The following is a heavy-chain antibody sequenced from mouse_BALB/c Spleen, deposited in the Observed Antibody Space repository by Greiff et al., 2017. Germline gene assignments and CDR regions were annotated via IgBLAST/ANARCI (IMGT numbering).Heavy chain of an antibody. CDR1: GFTFSSYA. CDR2: ISSGGST. D-gene: IGHD1-2*01. CDR3: ARGNGYHY. Sequence: EVKLQESGGGLVKPGGSLKLSCAASGFTFSSYAMSWVRQTPEKRLEWVASISSGGSTYYPDSVKGRFTISRDNARNILYLQMSSLRSEDTAMYYCARGNGYHYWGQGTTLTVSS. V-gene: IGHV5-6-5*01. J-gene: IGHJ2*01.